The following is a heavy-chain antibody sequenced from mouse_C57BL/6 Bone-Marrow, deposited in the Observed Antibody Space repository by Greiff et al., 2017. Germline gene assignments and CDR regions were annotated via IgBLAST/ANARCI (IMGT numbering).Heavy chain of an antibody. CDR1: GYSFTDYN. CDR3: CKWGYYGRGY. Sequence: VQLQQSGPELVKPGASVKISCKASGYSFTDYNMHWVKQSPGKSLEWIGVINPTYGATSYNQKFKGKATLTVDQSSSTAYMQLNSLTSEDSAVYYCCKWGYYGRGYWGQGTLVTVSA. D-gene: IGHD1-1*01. CDR2: INPTYGAT. J-gene: IGHJ3*01. V-gene: IGHV1-39*01.